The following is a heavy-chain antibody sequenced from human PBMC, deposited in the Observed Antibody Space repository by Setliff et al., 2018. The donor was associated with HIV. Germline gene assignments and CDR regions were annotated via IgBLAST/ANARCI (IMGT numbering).Heavy chain of an antibody. J-gene: IGHJ6*03. CDR2: ISAYNGNT. Sequence: ASVKVSCKASGYTFTSYGISWVRQAPGQGLEWMGWISAYNGNTNYAQKHQGRVTMTTDTSTSTAYMELRSLRSDDTAVYYCAKALIYCTNGVCYHYYYMDVWGKGTTVTVSS. CDR1: GYTFTSYG. V-gene: IGHV1-18*01. CDR3: AKALIYCTNGVCYHYYYMDV. D-gene: IGHD2-8*01.